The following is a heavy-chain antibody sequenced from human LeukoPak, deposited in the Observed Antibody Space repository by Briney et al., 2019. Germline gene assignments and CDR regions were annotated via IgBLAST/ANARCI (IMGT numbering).Heavy chain of an antibody. CDR3: ARDTQSSSHYYYYMDV. CDR2: INPSGGST. Sequence: ASLKVSCKASGYTFTSYYMHWVRQAPGQGLEWMGIINPSGGSTSYAQKFQGRVTMTRDMSTSTVYMELSSLRSEDTAVYYCARDTQSSSHYYYYMDVWGKGTTVTVSS. D-gene: IGHD6-6*01. J-gene: IGHJ6*03. CDR1: GYTFTSYY. V-gene: IGHV1-46*01.